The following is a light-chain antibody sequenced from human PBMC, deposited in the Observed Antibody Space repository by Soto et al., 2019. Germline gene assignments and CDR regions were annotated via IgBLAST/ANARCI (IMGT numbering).Light chain of an antibody. Sequence: QSALTQPASVSGSPGQSITISCTGTSCDVGGYNYVSWYQQHPGKAPKLMIYEVSNRPSGVSNRFFGSKSGNTASLTISGLQTEDEADYYCSSFTSINTWVFGGGTKLTVL. CDR2: EVS. CDR3: SSFTSINTWV. V-gene: IGLV2-14*01. CDR1: SCDVGGYNY. J-gene: IGLJ3*02.